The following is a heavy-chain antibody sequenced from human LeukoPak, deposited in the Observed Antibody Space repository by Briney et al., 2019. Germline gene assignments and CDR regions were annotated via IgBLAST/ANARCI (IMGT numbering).Heavy chain of an antibody. CDR1: GGSISSGGYY. V-gene: IGHV4-30-2*01. J-gene: IGHJ4*02. CDR3: AREEQQLRGFCLDY. D-gene: IGHD6-13*01. CDR2: IYHSGST. Sequence: PSETLSLTCTVSGGSISSGGYYWSWIRQPPGKGLEWIGYIYHSGSTYYNPSLKSRVTISVDRSKNQFSLKLSSVTAADTAVYYCAREEQQLRGFCLDYWGQGTLVTVSS.